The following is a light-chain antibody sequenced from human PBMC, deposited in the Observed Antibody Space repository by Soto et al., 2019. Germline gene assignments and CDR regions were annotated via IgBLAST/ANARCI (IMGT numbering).Light chain of an antibody. Sequence: EIVLTQSPGTLSLSPGERATLSCRASQSVSSSYLAWYQQKPGQAPRLLIYGASSRATGIPDRFSGSGSGTVFTRTISRLEPEDFAVYYWQQYGSSPPITFGPGTKVDIK. CDR1: QSVSSSY. CDR3: QQYGSSPPIT. CDR2: GAS. V-gene: IGKV3-20*01. J-gene: IGKJ3*01.